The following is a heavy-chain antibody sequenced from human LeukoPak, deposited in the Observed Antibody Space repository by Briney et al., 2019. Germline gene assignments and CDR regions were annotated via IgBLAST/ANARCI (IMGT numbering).Heavy chain of an antibody. V-gene: IGHV4-34*01. J-gene: IGHJ4*02. CDR1: GGSFSGYY. CDR3: ASYGASGRYNYYFDY. D-gene: IGHD6-19*01. Sequence: PSETLSLTCAVYGGSFSGYYWSWIRQPPGKGLEWIGEINHSGSTNYNPSLKSRVTISVDTSKNQFSLKLSSVTAADTAVYYCASYGASGRYNYYFDYWGQGTLVTVSS. CDR2: INHSGST.